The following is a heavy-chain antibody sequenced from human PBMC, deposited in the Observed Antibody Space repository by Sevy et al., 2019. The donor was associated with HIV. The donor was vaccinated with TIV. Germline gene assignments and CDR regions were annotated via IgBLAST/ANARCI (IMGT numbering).Heavy chain of an antibody. J-gene: IGHJ3*01. D-gene: IGHD2-21*01. CDR3: AKSRSYPSDSDDAFAL. Sequence: SEILSLTCTVSGGSISTNYWSWIRQPPGKGLEWIGYISYSGNTNYNPSIKSRVAISVDTSKNQFSLKVTSVTAADTAVYYCAKSRSYPSDSDDAFALWGQGTMVTVSS. CDR1: GGSISTNY. V-gene: IGHV4-59*01. CDR2: ISYSGNT.